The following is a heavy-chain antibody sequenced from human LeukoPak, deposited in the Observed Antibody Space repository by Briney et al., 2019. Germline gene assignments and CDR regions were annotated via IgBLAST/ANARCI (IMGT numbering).Heavy chain of an antibody. Sequence: GGSLRLSCAASGFIFSNYGTYWVRQAPGEGLDWVAVIWHDGSAEFYADSVKGRFSISRDDSKNTVYLQMNSLRAEDTALYYCARDSRGGWSGYFDYWGQGIVVTVSS. V-gene: IGHV3-33*07. CDR2: IWHDGSAE. D-gene: IGHD6-19*01. CDR3: ARDSRGGWSGYFDY. CDR1: GFIFSNYG. J-gene: IGHJ4*02.